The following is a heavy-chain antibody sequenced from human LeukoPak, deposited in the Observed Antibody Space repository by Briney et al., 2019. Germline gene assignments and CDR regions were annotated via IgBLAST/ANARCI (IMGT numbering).Heavy chain of an antibody. CDR1: TFTGXY. D-gene: IGHD1-14*01. Sequence: TFTGXYMXXXRQAPGQGLEWMGRINPNSGGTNYAQKFQGRVTMTRDTSISTAYMELSRLRSDDTAVYYCARDITLRAFDIWGQGTMVTVSS. CDR2: INPNSGGT. V-gene: IGHV1-2*06. CDR3: ARDITLRAFDI. J-gene: IGHJ3*02.